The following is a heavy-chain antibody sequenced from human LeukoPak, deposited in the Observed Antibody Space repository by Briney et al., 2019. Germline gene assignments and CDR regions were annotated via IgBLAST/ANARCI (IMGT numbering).Heavy chain of an antibody. CDR2: ISGSGGST. Sequence: PGGSLRLSCAASGFTFSSYSMNWVRQAPGKGLEWVSAISGSGGSTYYADSVEGRFTISRDNSKNTLYLQMNSLRAEDTALYYCAKDRDGSGSYSDYWGQGTLVTVSS. V-gene: IGHV3-23*01. D-gene: IGHD3-10*01. CDR3: AKDRDGSGSYSDY. CDR1: GFTFSSYS. J-gene: IGHJ4*02.